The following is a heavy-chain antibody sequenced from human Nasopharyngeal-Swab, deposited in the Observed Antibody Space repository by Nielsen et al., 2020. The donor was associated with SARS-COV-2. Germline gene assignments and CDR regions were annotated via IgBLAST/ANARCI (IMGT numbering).Heavy chain of an antibody. CDR2: INPNRGCT. CDR1: VYSFTHYF. Sequence: ASVTVSCQASVYSFTHYFIFWVRQAPGQGLEWMGRINPNRGCTKYAQKFQGRVTMTRDTSISTAYMDLSTLKSDDTAVYYCARGAASWYFDLWGRGTLVTVSS. CDR3: ARGAASWYFDL. V-gene: IGHV1-2*06. J-gene: IGHJ2*01. D-gene: IGHD6-25*01.